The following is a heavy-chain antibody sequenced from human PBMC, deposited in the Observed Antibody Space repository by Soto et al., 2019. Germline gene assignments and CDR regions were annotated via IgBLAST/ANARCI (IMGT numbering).Heavy chain of an antibody. CDR3: ARGWFWSGSFNWFDP. D-gene: IGHD3-3*01. CDR2: IYYSESPSY. V-gene: IGHV4-59*05. J-gene: IGHJ5*02. Sequence: SETLSLTCTVSGDSISKYYWSWIRQPPGKGLEWIGYIYYSESPSYSETTSYNPSLKSRVTISVDTANNQFSLRLTSVTAADTGVYYCARGWFWSGSFNWFDPWGQGTLVTVSS. CDR1: GDSISKYY.